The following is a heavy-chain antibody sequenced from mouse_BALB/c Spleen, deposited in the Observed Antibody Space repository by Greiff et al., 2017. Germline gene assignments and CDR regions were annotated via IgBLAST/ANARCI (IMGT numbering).Heavy chain of an antibody. CDR2: ILPGSGST. Sequence: VQLQQSGAELMKPGASVKISCKATGYTFSSYWIEWVKQRPGHGLEWIGEILPGSGSTNYNEKFKGKATFTADTSSNTAYMQLSSLTSEDSAVYYCARGYDKAWRFAYWGQGTLVTVSA. V-gene: IGHV1-9*01. J-gene: IGHJ3*01. CDR1: GYTFSSYW. CDR3: ARGYDKAWRFAY. D-gene: IGHD2-14*01.